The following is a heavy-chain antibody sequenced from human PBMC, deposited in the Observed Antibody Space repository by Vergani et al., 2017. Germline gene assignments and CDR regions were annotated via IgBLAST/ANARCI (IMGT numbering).Heavy chain of an antibody. CDR1: GYTFTSFD. Sequence: VQLVQSGAEVKKPGASVKVSCKASGYTFTSFDFSWVRQATGKGLEWMGWMNTNSGNTGYAQKLQGRVTMTRNTSISTAYMELNRLRFEDTAIYYCARGTRRYEYWGQGTLVTVSS. CDR2: MNTNSGNT. J-gene: IGHJ1*01. CDR3: ARGTRRYEY. D-gene: IGHD2/OR15-2a*01. V-gene: IGHV1-8*01.